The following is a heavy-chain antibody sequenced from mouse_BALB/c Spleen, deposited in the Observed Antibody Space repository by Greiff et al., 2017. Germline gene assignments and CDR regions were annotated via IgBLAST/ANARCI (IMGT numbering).Heavy chain of an antibody. CDR2: IYPGDGDT. V-gene: IGHV1-82*01. Sequence: QVQLKESGPELVKPGASVKISCKASGYAFSSSWMNWVKQRPGQGLEWIGRIYPGDGDTNYNGKFKGKATLTADKSSSTAYMQLSSLTSVDSAVYSCARGGITTSPWFAYWGQGTLVTVSA. J-gene: IGHJ3*01. D-gene: IGHD1-2*01. CDR1: GYAFSSSW. CDR3: ARGGITTSPWFAY.